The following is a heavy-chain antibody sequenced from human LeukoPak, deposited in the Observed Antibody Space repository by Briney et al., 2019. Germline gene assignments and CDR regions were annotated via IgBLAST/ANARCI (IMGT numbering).Heavy chain of an antibody. J-gene: IGHJ6*03. D-gene: IGHD2-21*01. CDR1: GGSFSGYY. CDR2: INHSGST. CDR3: ARQHPYYYYYYMDA. Sequence: SETLSLTCAVYGGSFSGYYWSWIRQPPGKGLEWIGEINHSGSTNYNPSLKSRVTISVDTSKNQFSLKLSSVTAADTAVYYCARQHPYYYYYYMDAWGKGTTVTVSS. V-gene: IGHV4-34*01.